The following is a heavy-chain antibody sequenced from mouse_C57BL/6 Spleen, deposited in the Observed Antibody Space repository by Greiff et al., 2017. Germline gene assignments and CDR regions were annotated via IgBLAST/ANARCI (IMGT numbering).Heavy chain of an antibody. V-gene: IGHV1-61*01. J-gene: IGHJ1*03. CDR2: IYPSDSET. Sequence: VQLQQSGAELVRPGSSVQLSCKASGYTFTSYWMDWVKQRPGQGLEWIGNIYPSDSETHYNQKFKDKATLTVDKSSSTAYMQLSSLTSEDSAVYYCARNSGSVYWYFDVWGTGTSVTVSS. CDR3: ARNSGSVYWYFDV. D-gene: IGHD1-1*01. CDR1: GYTFTSYW.